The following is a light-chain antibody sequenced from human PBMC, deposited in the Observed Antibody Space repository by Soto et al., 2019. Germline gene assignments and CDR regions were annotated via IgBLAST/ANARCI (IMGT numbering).Light chain of an antibody. Sequence: DIQMTQSPSSLSASVGDRVTISCRASQSISTYLNWYQQKPGTAPRLLIYRASIVKSGVPPRFSGSGSVRNFTLSISSLRLEEIATYFCQQSYSTPPLTFGQGTKVEVK. J-gene: IGKJ1*01. CDR1: QSISTY. CDR3: QQSYSTPPLT. V-gene: IGKV1-39*01. CDR2: RAS.